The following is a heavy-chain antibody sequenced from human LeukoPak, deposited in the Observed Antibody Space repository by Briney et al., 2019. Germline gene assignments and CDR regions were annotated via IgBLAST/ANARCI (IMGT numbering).Heavy chain of an antibody. CDR3: ARHRRRLLWFGELLYTGDVSHFDY. D-gene: IGHD3-10*01. V-gene: IGHV1-18*04. CDR2: ISAYNGNT. Sequence: GASLKLSCTASGYTFTSYGISWVRQAPGQGLEWMAWISAYNGNTNYAQTVQGRVTITTDKSKSTAYMELRSLRSDDTAVYYCARHRRRLLWFGELLYTGDVSHFDYGGQGTRVTVSS. J-gene: IGHJ4*02. CDR1: GYTFTSYG.